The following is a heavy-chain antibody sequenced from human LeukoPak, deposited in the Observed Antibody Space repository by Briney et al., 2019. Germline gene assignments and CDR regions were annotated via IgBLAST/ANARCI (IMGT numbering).Heavy chain of an antibody. CDR1: GFTFRDYG. CDR2: MSYDGSNE. Sequence: GGALRLSCAASGFTFRDYGIHWVGQAPSKGLEGVAGMSYDGSNEYFADSVKGRFTISRDNSKNTLYLQMNSLRAEDTAVYYCAKNLLRYFEGLMDVWGQGTTVTVSS. CDR3: AKNLLRYFEGLMDV. D-gene: IGHD3-9*01. J-gene: IGHJ6*02. V-gene: IGHV3-30*18.